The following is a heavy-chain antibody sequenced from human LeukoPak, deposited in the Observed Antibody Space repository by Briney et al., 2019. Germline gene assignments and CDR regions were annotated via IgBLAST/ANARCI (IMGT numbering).Heavy chain of an antibody. D-gene: IGHD3-22*01. CDR1: GGSISSYY. Sequence: PSETLSLXCTVSGGSISSYYWSWIRQPPGKGLEWIGYIYYSGSTNYNPSLKSRVTISVDTSKNQFSLKLSSVTAADTAVYYCARELDDSSGYYDYWGQGTLVTVSS. CDR3: ARELDDSSGYYDY. CDR2: IYYSGST. J-gene: IGHJ4*02. V-gene: IGHV4-59*01.